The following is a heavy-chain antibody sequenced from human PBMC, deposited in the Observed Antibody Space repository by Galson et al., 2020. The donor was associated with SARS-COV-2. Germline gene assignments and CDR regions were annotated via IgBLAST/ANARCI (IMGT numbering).Heavy chain of an antibody. J-gene: IGHJ2*01. V-gene: IGHV3-21*01. CDR2: ISSSSSYI. D-gene: IGHD2-15*01. CDR3: ARDADIVVVVAEPNYLYFYL. Sequence: SCAASRFTFSNYSMNWVRPAPGKGLEWVSSISSSSSYIYYADSVKGRFTISRDNAKNSLYLQMNSLRAEDTAVYYCARDADIVVVVAEPNYLYFYLWGRGTLVTVSS. CDR1: RFTFSNYS.